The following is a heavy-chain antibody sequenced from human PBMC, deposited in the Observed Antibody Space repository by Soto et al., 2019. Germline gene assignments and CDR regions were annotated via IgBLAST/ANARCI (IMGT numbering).Heavy chain of an antibody. CDR3: AKERGYSYGYTYYYYMDV. D-gene: IGHD5-18*01. J-gene: IGHJ6*03. Sequence: QVQLVQSGAEVKKPGSSVKVSCKASGGTFSSYTISWVRQAPGQGLEWMGRIIPILGIANYAQKFQGRVTITADKSTSTAYMELSSLRSEDMAVYYCAKERGYSYGYTYYYYMDVWGKGTTVTVSS. CDR1: GGTFSSYT. V-gene: IGHV1-69*02. CDR2: IIPILGIA.